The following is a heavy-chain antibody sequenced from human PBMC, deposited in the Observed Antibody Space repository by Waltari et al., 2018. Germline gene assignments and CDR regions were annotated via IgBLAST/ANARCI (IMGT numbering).Heavy chain of an antibody. J-gene: IGHJ4*02. CDR2: TTYRGGTT. CDR1: GFTFSNYA. D-gene: IGHD3-10*01. CDR3: AKGSMVRGDFDS. Sequence: EVQLLESGGGLVQPGGSLRLSCAASGFTFSNYAMSWVRQAPGTGLGWVSGTTYRGGTTNYADSVKGRFTSSRDNSENTLYLQMNSLRAEDTAVYYCAKGSMVRGDFDSWGQGTLVTVSS. V-gene: IGHV3-23*01.